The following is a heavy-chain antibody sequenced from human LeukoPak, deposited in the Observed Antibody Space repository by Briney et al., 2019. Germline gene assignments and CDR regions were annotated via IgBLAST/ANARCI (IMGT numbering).Heavy chain of an antibody. J-gene: IGHJ4*02. V-gene: IGHV4-39*07. CDR2: IYYSGST. Sequence: MPSETLSLTCTVSGGSISSSSYYWGWIRQPPGKGLEWIGSIYYSGSTYYNPSLKSRVTISVDTSKNQFSLKLSSVTAADTAVYYCASIDGGATTDFDYWGQGTLVTVSS. D-gene: IGHD1-26*01. CDR3: ASIDGGATTDFDY. CDR1: GGSISSSSYY.